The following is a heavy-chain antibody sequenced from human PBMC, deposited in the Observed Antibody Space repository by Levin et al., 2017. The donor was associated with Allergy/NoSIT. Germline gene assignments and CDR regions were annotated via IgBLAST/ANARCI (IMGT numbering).Heavy chain of an antibody. D-gene: IGHD3-10*01. CDR1: GFTFSNAY. Sequence: GGSLRLSCAASGFTFSNAYMHWVRQAPGKGLEWVGRIVPKSNGWTVDYAAPVNGRFSISRDDSKTTLYLQLSSLKTDDTAVYYCYGPRSSSGVDVWGQGTKVTVSS. CDR3: YGPRSSSGVDV. V-gene: IGHV3-15*07. J-gene: IGHJ6*02. CDR2: IVPKSNGWTV.